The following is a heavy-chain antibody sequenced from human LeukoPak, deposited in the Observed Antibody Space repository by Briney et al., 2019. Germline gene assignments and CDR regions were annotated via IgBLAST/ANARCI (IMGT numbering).Heavy chain of an antibody. Sequence: GGPLRLSCAASGFTFSSYAMSWVRQAPGKGLEWVSAISGSGGSTYYADSVKGRFTISRDNSKNTLYLQMNSLRAEDTAVYYCAKAVPTIAARLCWFDPWGQGTLVTVSS. D-gene: IGHD6-6*01. CDR3: AKAVPTIAARLCWFDP. J-gene: IGHJ5*02. CDR1: GFTFSSYA. V-gene: IGHV3-23*01. CDR2: ISGSGGST.